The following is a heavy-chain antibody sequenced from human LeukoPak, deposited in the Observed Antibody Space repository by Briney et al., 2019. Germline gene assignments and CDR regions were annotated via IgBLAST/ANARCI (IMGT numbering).Heavy chain of an antibody. CDR1: GFTFSSYA. Sequence: GRSLRLSCADSGFTFSSYAMHWVRQAPGKGLEWVAVISYDGSNKYYADSVKGRFTISRDNSKNTLYLQMNSLRAEDTAVYYCARETSSRYFDYWGQGTLVTVSS. CDR3: ARETSSRYFDY. J-gene: IGHJ4*02. CDR2: ISYDGSNK. V-gene: IGHV3-30-3*01.